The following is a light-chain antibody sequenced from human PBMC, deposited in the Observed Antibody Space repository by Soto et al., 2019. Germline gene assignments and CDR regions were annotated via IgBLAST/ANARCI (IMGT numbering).Light chain of an antibody. CDR1: TTDVGGYNY. Sequence: QSALTQPRSVSGSPGQSVTMSCTGTTTDVGGYNYVSWYQQHPGKAPNLIIYDVYKRRSGVPDRFSGSKSGNTATLTISGIKPEDDDDYYCCTYVGSLQFGCGTKLTVL. CDR3: CTYVGSLQ. V-gene: IGLV2-11*01. J-gene: IGLJ2*01. CDR2: DVY.